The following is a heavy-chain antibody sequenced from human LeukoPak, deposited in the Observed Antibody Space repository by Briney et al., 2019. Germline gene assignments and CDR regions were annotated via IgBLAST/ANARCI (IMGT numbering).Heavy chain of an antibody. J-gene: IGHJ4*02. Sequence: GESLKISCKGSGYSFTSYWIGWVRQMPGKGLEWMGIIYPGDSETKYSPSFQGQVTISADKSISTAYLQWSSLKASDTAMYYCARGPKYYDSSGYYYPPHFDYWGQGTLVTVSS. CDR3: ARGPKYYDSSGYYYPPHFDY. D-gene: IGHD3-22*01. CDR1: GYSFTSYW. CDR2: IYPGDSET. V-gene: IGHV5-51*01.